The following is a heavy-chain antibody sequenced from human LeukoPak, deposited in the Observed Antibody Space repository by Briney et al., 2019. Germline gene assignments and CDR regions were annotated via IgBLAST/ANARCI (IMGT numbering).Heavy chain of an antibody. V-gene: IGHV1-69*04. CDR1: GGTFSSYA. J-gene: IGHJ4*02. Sequence: SVKVSCKASGGTFSSYAISWVRQAPGQGLEWMGRIIPILGIANYAQKFQGRVTMTRDTSTSTVYMELSSLRSEDTAVYYCARGPQYYDFWSGYYDYWGQGTLVTVSS. D-gene: IGHD3-3*01. CDR3: ARGPQYYDFWSGYYDY. CDR2: IIPILGIA.